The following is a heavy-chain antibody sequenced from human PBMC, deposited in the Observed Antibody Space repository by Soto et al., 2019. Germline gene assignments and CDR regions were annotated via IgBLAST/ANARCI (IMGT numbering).Heavy chain of an antibody. V-gene: IGHV5-51*01. J-gene: IGHJ4*02. CDR1: GYSFTSYW. CDR2: IYPGDSDT. Sequence: GESLKISCKGSGYSFTSYWIGWVRQMPGKGLEWMGIIYPGDSDTRYSPSFQGQVTISADKSISTAYLQWSSLKASDTAMYYCARLRYYDSSGYGPFDYWGQGTLVTVSS. CDR3: ARLRYYDSSGYGPFDY. D-gene: IGHD3-22*01.